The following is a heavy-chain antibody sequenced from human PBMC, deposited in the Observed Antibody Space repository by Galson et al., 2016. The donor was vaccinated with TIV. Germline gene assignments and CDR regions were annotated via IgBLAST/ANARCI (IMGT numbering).Heavy chain of an antibody. CDR2: ISRGSNFI. V-gene: IGHV3-21*06. CDR1: GFTFSSYG. D-gene: IGHD3-3*01. CDR3: ARDYDFWSGHSWGY. Sequence: SLRLSCAASGFTFSSYGMSWVRQTPGKGLEWVSSISRGSNFIFYADSVKGRFAISRDDAENSLLLDMNSLRADDTAVHYCARDYDFWSGHSWGYWGQGTLVTVPS. J-gene: IGHJ4*02.